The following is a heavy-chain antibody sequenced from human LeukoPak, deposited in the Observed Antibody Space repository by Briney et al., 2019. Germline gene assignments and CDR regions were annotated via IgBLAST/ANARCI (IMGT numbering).Heavy chain of an antibody. CDR1: DGSFSGYY. J-gene: IGHJ4*02. CDR3: ARSSRSWYGLLES. D-gene: IGHD6-13*01. V-gene: IGHV4-34*01. CDR2: INHRGST. Sequence: SETLSLACAVYDGSFSGYYWSWIRQPPGKGLEWIGEINHRGSTSYNPSLKSRVAISVDTSKNQFSLKLTSVTAADTAVYYCARSSRSWYGLLESWGQGTLLTVSS.